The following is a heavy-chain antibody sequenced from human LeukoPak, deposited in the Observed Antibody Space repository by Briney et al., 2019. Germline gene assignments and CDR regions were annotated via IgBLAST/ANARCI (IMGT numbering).Heavy chain of an antibody. CDR1: GYTFTSYD. CDR2: MNPNSGNT. CDR3: ARGGSGSYYNGDDY. Sequence: ASVKVSCKASGYTFTSYDINWVRQATGQGLEWMGWMNPNSGNTGYAQKFQGGVTMTRNTSISTAYMELSSLRSEDTAVYYCARGGSGSYYNGDDYWGQGTLVTVSS. J-gene: IGHJ4*02. D-gene: IGHD3-10*01. V-gene: IGHV1-8*01.